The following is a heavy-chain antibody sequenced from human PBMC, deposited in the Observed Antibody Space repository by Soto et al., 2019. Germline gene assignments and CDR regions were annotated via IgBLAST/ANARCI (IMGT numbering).Heavy chain of an antibody. CDR2: ISGYNGNT. V-gene: IGHV1-18*01. CDR3: SRFIMVGGWFDPNYYHGMDV. Sequence: QVQLVQSGAEVKKPGASVTVSCKTSGYTFSNYGINWVRQAPGQGLEWMGWISGYNGNTNYEQSVQGRVTMTTDTSTGTVYKELRSLKSGDTAIYYCSRFIMVGGWFDPNYYHGMDVWGQGTTVTVSS. CDR1: GYTFSNYG. J-gene: IGHJ6*02. D-gene: IGHD6-19*01.